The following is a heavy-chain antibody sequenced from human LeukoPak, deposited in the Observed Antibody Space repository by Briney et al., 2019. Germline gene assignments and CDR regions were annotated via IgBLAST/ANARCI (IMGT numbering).Heavy chain of an antibody. CDR3: ARAPSGCGGTCAFDY. D-gene: IGHD2-15*01. CDR1: GASMRNSF. J-gene: IGHJ4*02. V-gene: IGHV4-4*07. CDR2: IYTSGTT. Sequence: SETLSLTCTVSGASMRNSFWSWIRQPAGKGLEWIGRIYTSGTTNYNPSLKSRVTLSVDTSNNQFSLTLTSVTAADTALYYCARAPSGCGGTCAFDYWGQGTLVTVSS.